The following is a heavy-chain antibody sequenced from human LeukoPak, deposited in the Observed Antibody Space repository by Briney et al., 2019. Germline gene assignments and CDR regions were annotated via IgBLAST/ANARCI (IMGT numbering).Heavy chain of an antibody. D-gene: IGHD3-3*01. CDR3: ARWKTDFWSGYYYYYYGMDV. CDR1: GVSLSGDY. CDR2: IYYSGST. Sequence: SGRPCPTCTLSGVSLSGDYWSSVPEPPGKGLGWCGDIYYSGSTTYTPSLKSRVTISVNTSKNQFPLKLSSVTAADTAVYYCARWKTDFWSGYYYYYYGMDVWRQGTTVTVSS. J-gene: IGHJ6*02. V-gene: IGHV4-59*01.